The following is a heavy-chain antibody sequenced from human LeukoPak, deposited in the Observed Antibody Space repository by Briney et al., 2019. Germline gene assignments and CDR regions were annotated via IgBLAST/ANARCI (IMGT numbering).Heavy chain of an antibody. D-gene: IGHD4-23*01. J-gene: IGHJ4*02. CDR1: GFTLSNYA. Sequence: GRSLRLSCAASGFTLSNYAMDWVRQAPGKGLEWVAVISYDGSNKYYADSVKGRFTISRDNSKNTLYLQMNSLRAEDTAVYYCAKAVYGGSYFDYWGQGTLVTVSS. CDR3: AKAVYGGSYFDY. V-gene: IGHV3-30-3*01. CDR2: ISYDGSNK.